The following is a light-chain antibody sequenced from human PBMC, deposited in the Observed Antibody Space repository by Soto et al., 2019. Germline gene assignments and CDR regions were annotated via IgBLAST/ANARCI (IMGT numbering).Light chain of an antibody. CDR2: GAS. CDR1: QSVSSY. J-gene: IGKJ5*01. CDR3: QQCNDWPLIT. V-gene: IGKV3-15*01. Sequence: EIVMTQSPATLSVSPGERATLSCRASQSVSSYLAWYQQKPGQAPRLLIYGASTRATGVPGRFSGSGSGTEFTLTISSLQSEDFAVYYCQQCNDWPLITFGQGTRLEAK.